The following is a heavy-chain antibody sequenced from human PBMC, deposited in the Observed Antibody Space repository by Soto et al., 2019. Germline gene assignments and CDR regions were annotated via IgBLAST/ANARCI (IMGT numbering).Heavy chain of an antibody. CDR2: ISAYNGNT. V-gene: IGHV1-18*01. CDR1: GYTFTSYG. Sequence: ASVKVSCKASGYTFTSYGISWVRQAPGQGPEWMGWISAYNGNTNYAQKLQGRVTMTTDTSTSTAYMELRSLRSDDTAVYYCARHSSSYDAFDIWGQGTMVTVSS. CDR3: ARHSSSYDAFDI. D-gene: IGHD6-13*01. J-gene: IGHJ3*02.